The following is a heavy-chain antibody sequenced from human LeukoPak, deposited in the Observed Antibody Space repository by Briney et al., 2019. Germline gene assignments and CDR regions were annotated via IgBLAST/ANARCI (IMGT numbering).Heavy chain of an antibody. CDR1: GGSISSYY. Sequence: SGTLSLTCTVSGGSISSYYWSWIRQPAGKGLEWIGRIYTSGSTNYNPSLTSRVTMSVDTSKNQFSLKLSSVTAADTAVYYCARAPYYYDSSGYYQYYYYGMDVWGQGTTVTVSS. CDR3: ARAPYYYDSSGYYQYYYYGMDV. CDR2: IYTSGST. D-gene: IGHD3-22*01. J-gene: IGHJ6*02. V-gene: IGHV4-4*07.